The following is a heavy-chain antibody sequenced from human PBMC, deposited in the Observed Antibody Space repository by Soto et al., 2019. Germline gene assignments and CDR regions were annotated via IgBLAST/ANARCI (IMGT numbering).Heavy chain of an antibody. Sequence: QVQLVESRGGVVQPGRSLRLSCAASGFTFSSYGMHWVRQAPGKGLEWVAVISYDGSTKYYADSVKGRFTISRDNSKNTLSLQMISLRTDDTAVYYCAKQVYGDYMLDYWGQGTLVTVSS. CDR2: ISYDGSTK. D-gene: IGHD4-17*01. V-gene: IGHV3-30*18. CDR3: AKQVYGDYMLDY. J-gene: IGHJ4*02. CDR1: GFTFSSYG.